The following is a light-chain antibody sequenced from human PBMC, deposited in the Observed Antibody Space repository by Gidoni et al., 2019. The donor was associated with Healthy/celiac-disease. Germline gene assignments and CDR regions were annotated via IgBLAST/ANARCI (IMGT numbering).Light chain of an antibody. CDR1: SSNIGSNS. Sequence: QSSLTQPPSSSGTPGQRVTITCSGTSSNIGSNSVYWYQQIPRTAPKLFIYRDNLRPSGVPDRFSGSKSGTSASLAISGHRADDEADYFCAEGDDKFGGSFGGGTKLTVL. V-gene: IGLV1-47*01. J-gene: IGLJ2*01. CDR2: RDN. CDR3: AEGDDKFGGS.